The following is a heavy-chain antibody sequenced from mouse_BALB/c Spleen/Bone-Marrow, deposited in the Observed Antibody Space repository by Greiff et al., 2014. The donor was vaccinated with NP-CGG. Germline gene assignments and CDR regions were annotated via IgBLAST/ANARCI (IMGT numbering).Heavy chain of an antibody. D-gene: IGHD3-3*01. V-gene: IGHV5-4*02. Sequence: EVQVVESGGGLVKPGGSLKLSCAASGFTFSDYYMYWVRQTPEKRLEWVATISDGGTYTYYPDSVRGRLTISRDNAKNNLYLQMSSLKSEDTAMYYCAGTWEAMDYWGQGTSVTVSS. J-gene: IGHJ4*01. CDR1: GFTFSDYY. CDR2: ISDGGTYT. CDR3: AGTWEAMDY.